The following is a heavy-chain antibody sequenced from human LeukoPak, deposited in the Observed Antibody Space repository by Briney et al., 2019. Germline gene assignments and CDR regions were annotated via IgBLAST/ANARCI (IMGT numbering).Heavy chain of an antibody. V-gene: IGHV4-4*07. J-gene: IGHJ6*02. CDR3: ARDPAGEYCSGGSCYSEYYYYGMDV. CDR1: GLSISSYY. D-gene: IGHD2-15*01. Sequence: SETLSLTCTVSGLSISSYYWSWLRQPAGKGLEWIGRIYTSGSTNYNPSLKSRVTMSVDTSKNQFSLKLSSVTAADTAVYYCARDPAGEYCSGGSCYSEYYYYGMDVWGQGTTVTVSS. CDR2: IYTSGST.